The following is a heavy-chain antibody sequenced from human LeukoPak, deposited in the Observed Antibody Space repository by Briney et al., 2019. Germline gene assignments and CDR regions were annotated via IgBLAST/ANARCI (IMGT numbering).Heavy chain of an antibody. D-gene: IGHD3-22*01. V-gene: IGHV1-2*02. CDR2: INPNSGGT. CDR1: GYTFTDYC. CDR3: ARVYLGVYYHGSSGYSHLDY. J-gene: IGHJ4*02. Sequence: ASVKVSCKASGYTFTDYCMHWVRQAPGQGLEWMGWINPNSGGTNYAQKFQGRVTMTRDTSISTAYMELSRLRSDDTAVYYCARVYLGVYYHGSSGYSHLDYWGQGTLVTVSS.